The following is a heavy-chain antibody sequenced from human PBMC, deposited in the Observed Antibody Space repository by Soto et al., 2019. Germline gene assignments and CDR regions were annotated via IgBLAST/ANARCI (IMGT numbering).Heavy chain of an antibody. Sequence: PGESLKISCKGSGHSFTGYWINWVRQMPGKGLEWMGRIDPSDSYIDYSPSFQGHVTISADKSISTAYLQWSSLKASDTAMYYCARQLKGYYYGMDVWGQGTTVTVSS. CDR3: ARQLKGYYYGMDV. J-gene: IGHJ6*02. CDR2: IDPSDSYI. V-gene: IGHV5-10-1*01. CDR1: GHSFTGYW.